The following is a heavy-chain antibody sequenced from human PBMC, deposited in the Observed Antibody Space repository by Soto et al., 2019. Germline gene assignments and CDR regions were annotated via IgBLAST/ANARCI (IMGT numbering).Heavy chain of an antibody. D-gene: IGHD5-12*01. CDR2: IIPTFGTA. Sequence: QVHLVQAGAEVKKPGSSVTVSCEASGGSFSSFAFTWVRQAPGQGLEWLGGIIPTFGTASYAQKFLDRVTISVDDSTRTTHTELSSLRFVGPAVYFCGRASYSGYGPFCGWGLPVAVWGQGTMVNV. CDR3: GRASYSGYGPFCGWGLPVAV. V-gene: IGHV1-69*01. J-gene: IGHJ3*01. CDR1: GGSFSSFA.